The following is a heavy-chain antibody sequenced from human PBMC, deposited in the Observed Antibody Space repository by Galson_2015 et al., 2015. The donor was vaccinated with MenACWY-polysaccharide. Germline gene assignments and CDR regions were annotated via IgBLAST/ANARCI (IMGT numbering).Heavy chain of an antibody. CDR1: GFTFSDYG. J-gene: IGHJ4*02. V-gene: IGHV3-30*18. CDR3: AKDLGDYYDGRVRIASRSFDY. D-gene: IGHD3-22*01. Sequence: SLRLSCAASGFTFSDYGMQWVRQAPGKGLEWVAHISYAGTHQYYADSVKGRLTISRDNSKSTLLLQLNSLTPEDTAVCYCAKDLGDYYDGRVRIASRSFDYWGQGTLVTVSS. CDR2: ISYAGTHQ.